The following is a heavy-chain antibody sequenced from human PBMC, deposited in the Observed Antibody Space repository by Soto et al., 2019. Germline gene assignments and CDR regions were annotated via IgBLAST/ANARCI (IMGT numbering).Heavy chain of an antibody. J-gene: IGHJ4*01. V-gene: IGHV3-23*01. CDR2: ISGSGGST. CDR1: GFTFSSYA. Sequence: VRSLRLSCAASGFTFSSYAMSWVRQAPGKGLEWVSAISGSGGSTYYADSVKGLFTISRDNSKNKLYLQMNSLRAEDAAVYFCVSWVSAQFDYWGHGTPVTVSS. CDR3: VSWVSAQFDY. D-gene: IGHD2-8*01.